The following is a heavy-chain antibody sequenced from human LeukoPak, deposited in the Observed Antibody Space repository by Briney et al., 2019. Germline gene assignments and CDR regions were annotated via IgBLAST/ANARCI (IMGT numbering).Heavy chain of an antibody. D-gene: IGHD3-22*01. CDR2: IYYSGST. Sequence: SETLSLTCIVSAGSTRGYYWSWIRQPPGKGLEWIGYIYYSGSTKYNPSLKSRVTISVNTSERQFSLKLSSVTAADTAAYYCARHMTVTYDAFDIWGQGTMVTVSS. J-gene: IGHJ3*02. CDR1: AGSTRGYY. V-gene: IGHV4-59*08. CDR3: ARHMTVTYDAFDI.